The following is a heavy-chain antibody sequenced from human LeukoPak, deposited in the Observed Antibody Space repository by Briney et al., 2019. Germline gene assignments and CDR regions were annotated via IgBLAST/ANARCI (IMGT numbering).Heavy chain of an antibody. CDR2: IYYSGST. Sequence: SETLSLTCPVSSGSISSGVYYWSWLRQHPGKGLEWFGYIYYSGSTYYNPSLKSRVTISVDTSKNQFSLKLSSVTAADTAVYYCARGVRWLQLSYFDYWGQGTLVTVSS. J-gene: IGHJ4*02. CDR1: SGSISSGVYY. CDR3: ARGVRWLQLSYFDY. V-gene: IGHV4-31*03. D-gene: IGHD5-24*01.